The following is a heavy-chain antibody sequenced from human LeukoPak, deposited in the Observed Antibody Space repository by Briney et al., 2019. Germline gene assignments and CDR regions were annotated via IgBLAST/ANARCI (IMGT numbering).Heavy chain of an antibody. D-gene: IGHD1-26*01. CDR3: ARGAEWELLWSPRDAFDI. V-gene: IGHV4-39*01. Sequence: SETLSLTCTVSGGSISSSSYYWGWIRQPPGKGLEWIGSIYYSGSTYYNPSLKSRVTISVDTSKNQFSLKLSSVTAADTAVYYCARGAEWELLWSPRDAFDIWGQGTMVTVSS. CDR1: GGSISSSSYY. J-gene: IGHJ3*02. CDR2: IYYSGST.